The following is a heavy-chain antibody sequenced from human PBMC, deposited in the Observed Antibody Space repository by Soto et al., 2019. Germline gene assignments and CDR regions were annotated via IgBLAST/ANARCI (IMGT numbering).Heavy chain of an antibody. CDR2: IIPIFGTA. V-gene: IGHV1-69*01. CDR1: GGTFSSYA. J-gene: IGHJ4*02. CDR3: ARGPGYYDILTGYFLLDYFDY. Sequence: QVQLVQSGAEVKKPGSSVKVSCKASGGTFSSYAISWVRQAPGQGLEWMGGIIPIFGTANYAQKFQGRVTITAYESTSTAYMELSSLRSEDTAVYYCARGPGYYDILTGYFLLDYFDYWGQGTLVTVSS. D-gene: IGHD3-9*01.